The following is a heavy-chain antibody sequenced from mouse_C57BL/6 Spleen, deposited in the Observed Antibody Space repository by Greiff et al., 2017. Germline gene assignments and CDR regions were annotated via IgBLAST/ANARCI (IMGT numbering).Heavy chain of an antibody. J-gene: IGHJ3*01. V-gene: IGHV14-3*01. CDR3: ARDYGSPWFAY. D-gene: IGHD1-1*01. CDR2: IDPANGNT. CDR1: GFNIQNTY. Sequence: VQLQQSVAELVRPGASVKLSCTASGFNIQNTYMHWVKQRPEQGLEWIGRIDPANGNTKYAPKFQGKATITADTSSNTAYLQLSSLTSEDTAIYYCARDYGSPWFAYWGQGTLVTVSA.